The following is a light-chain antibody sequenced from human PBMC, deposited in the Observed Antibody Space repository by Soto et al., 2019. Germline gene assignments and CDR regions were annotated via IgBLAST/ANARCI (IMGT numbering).Light chain of an antibody. CDR1: QRVSRSY. V-gene: IGKV3-20*01. J-gene: IGKJ4*01. CDR2: GAS. Sequence: WPQASVTLSLSPGERPTLSDRDSQRVSRSYLAWYQQKPGQPPRLXIYGASSRETGILDRFSGSGAGTDFTRTISRLQPEDFAVDYCQQYDSSRLTFGGGTKVDIK. CDR3: QQYDSSRLT.